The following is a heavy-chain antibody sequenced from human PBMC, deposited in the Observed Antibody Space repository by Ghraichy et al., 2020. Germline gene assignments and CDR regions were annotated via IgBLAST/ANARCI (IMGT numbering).Heavy chain of an antibody. J-gene: IGHJ4*02. V-gene: IGHV6-1*01. Sequence: SETLSLTCVISGDSVSSNIAVWNWIRHSPSRGLEWLGRTYYKSKWSTNYALSVKSRITINADTSKNQFSLQLSSVTPEDTAVYFCARGDQAFDSWGQGALVTVSS. CDR3: ARGDQAFDS. CDR1: GDSVSSNIAV. CDR2: TYYKSKWST.